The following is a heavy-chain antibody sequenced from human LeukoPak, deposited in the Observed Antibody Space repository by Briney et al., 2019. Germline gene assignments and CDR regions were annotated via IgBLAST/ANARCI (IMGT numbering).Heavy chain of an antibody. V-gene: IGHV3-23*01. J-gene: IGHJ4*02. CDR2: ISGSGGST. Sequence: PGGSLRLSCAASGFTFSSYGMSWVRQAPGKGLEWVSAISGSGGSTYYADSVKGRFTISRDNSKNTLYLEMNSLRAEDTAIYYCAKLAHGWYDFTYFDYWGQGTLVTVSS. CDR1: GFTFSSYG. CDR3: AKLAHGWYDFTYFDY. D-gene: IGHD6-19*01.